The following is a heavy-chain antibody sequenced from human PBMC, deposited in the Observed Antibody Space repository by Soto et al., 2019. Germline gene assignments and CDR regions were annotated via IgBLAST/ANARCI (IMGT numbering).Heavy chain of an antibody. V-gene: IGHV3-15*07. CDR3: TTFYGVGIHSTYYYYGMDV. CDR2: IKSKTDGGTT. D-gene: IGHD3-10*01. Sequence: GGSLRLSCAASGFTFSNAWMNWVRQAPGKGLEWVGRIKSKTDGGTTDYAAPVKGRFTISRDDSKNTLYLQMNSLKTEDTAVYYCTTFYGVGIHSTYYYYGMDVWGQGTTVTVSS. J-gene: IGHJ6*02. CDR1: GFTFSNAW.